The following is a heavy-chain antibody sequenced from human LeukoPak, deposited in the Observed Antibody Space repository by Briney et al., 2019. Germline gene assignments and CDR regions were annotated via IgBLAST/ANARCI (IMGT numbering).Heavy chain of an antibody. Sequence: PGGSLRLSCAASGFTFSSYWMSWVRQAPGKGLEWVANIKQDGSEKYYVDSVKGRFTISRDNAKNSLYLQMNSLRAEDTAVYYCARARDYYGVHAFDIWGQGTMVTVSS. CDR3: ARARDYYGVHAFDI. CDR2: IKQDGSEK. J-gene: IGHJ3*02. V-gene: IGHV3-7*01. D-gene: IGHD3-10*01. CDR1: GFTFSSYW.